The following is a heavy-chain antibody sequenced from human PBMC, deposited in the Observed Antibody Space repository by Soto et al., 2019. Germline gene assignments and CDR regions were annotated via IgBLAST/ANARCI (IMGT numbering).Heavy chain of an antibody. Sequence: EVQLLESGGGSVQPGGSLRLSCSASGFTFSNYAMIWVRQAPGKGLEWVASISGSGRSTNYADSVKGRFTISRDNSKNTLAVQMSSLRAEDTAVYYCARDGGNICSGGSCYFQAPDYWGQGTLVTVAP. V-gene: IGHV3-23*01. CDR3: ARDGGNICSGGSCYFQAPDY. D-gene: IGHD2-15*01. CDR1: GFTFSNYA. J-gene: IGHJ4*02. CDR2: ISGSGRST.